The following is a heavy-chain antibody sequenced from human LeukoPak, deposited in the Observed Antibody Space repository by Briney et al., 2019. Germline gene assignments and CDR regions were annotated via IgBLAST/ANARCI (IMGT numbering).Heavy chain of an antibody. Sequence: GGSLRLSCAASGFTFSSYWMHWVRQAPGKGLVWVSRINSDGSSTSYADSVKGRFTISRDNAKNTLYLQMNSLRAEDTAVYYCARGIAVAGTGFDYWGQGTLVTVSS. CDR2: INSDGSST. V-gene: IGHV3-74*01. CDR3: ARGIAVAGTGFDY. J-gene: IGHJ4*02. CDR1: GFTFSSYW. D-gene: IGHD6-19*01.